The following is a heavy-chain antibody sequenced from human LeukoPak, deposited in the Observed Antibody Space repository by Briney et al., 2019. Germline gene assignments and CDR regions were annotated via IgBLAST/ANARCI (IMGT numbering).Heavy chain of an antibody. CDR3: ARSRAVARYFQH. D-gene: IGHD6-19*01. CDR1: GGSFSGYY. CDR2: INHSGST. Sequence: SETLSLTCAVYGGSFSGYYWSWIRQPPGKGLEWIGEINHSGSTNYNPSLKSRVTISVDTSKNQFSLKLSSVTAADTAVCYCARSRAVARYFQHWGQGTLVTVSS. J-gene: IGHJ1*01. V-gene: IGHV4-34*01.